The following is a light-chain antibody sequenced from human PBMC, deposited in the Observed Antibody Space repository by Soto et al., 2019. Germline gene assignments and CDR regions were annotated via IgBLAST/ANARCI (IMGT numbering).Light chain of an antibody. CDR2: EVS. J-gene: IGLJ3*02. CDR3: SSTAGNNNLV. V-gene: IGLV2-8*01. Sequence: QSALTQSPSASGSPGQSVTISCTGTSSDVGGHNYVSWYQHHPGKAPKLIIYEVSKRPSGVPDRFSGSKSDNTASLTVSGLQAEDEAVYYCSSTAGNNNLVFGGGTQLTVL. CDR1: SSDVGGHNY.